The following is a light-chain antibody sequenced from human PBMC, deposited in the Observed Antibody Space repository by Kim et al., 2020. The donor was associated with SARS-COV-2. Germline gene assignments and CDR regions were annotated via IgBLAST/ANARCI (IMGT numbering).Light chain of an antibody. V-gene: IGKV1-39*01. CDR2: KTS. Sequence: EAVGDRVTITCRASQSVSGWLNWYQQKPGRAPHLLVYKTSTLQTGVPPRFSGSGSGTDFTLTISSLQPEDFAAYYCQQSYSFPRTFGQGTKVEIK. J-gene: IGKJ1*01. CDR1: QSVSGW. CDR3: QQSYSFPRT.